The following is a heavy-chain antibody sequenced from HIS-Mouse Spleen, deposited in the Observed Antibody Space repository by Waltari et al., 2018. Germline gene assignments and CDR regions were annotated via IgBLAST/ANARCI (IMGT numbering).Heavy chain of an antibody. Sequence: QVQLVQSGAEVKKPGASVKVSCKASGYTFTGYYMHWVRQAPGQGLEGMGWINPNRGGTNYAKKFQGRVTMTRDTSISTAYRELSRLRSDDTAVYYCARDREPDAFDIWGQGTMVTVSS. CDR3: ARDREPDAFDI. CDR2: INPNRGGT. J-gene: IGHJ3*02. CDR1: GYTFTGYY. V-gene: IGHV1-2*02.